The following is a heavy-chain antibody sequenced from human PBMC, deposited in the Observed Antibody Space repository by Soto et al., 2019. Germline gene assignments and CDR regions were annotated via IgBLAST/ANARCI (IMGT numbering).Heavy chain of an antibody. CDR1: GYTFTNYG. V-gene: IGHV1-18*01. CDR2: ISVYNANT. J-gene: IGHJ4*02. Sequence: GASVKVSCKTSGYTFTNYGISWVRQAPGQGLEWMGWISVYNANTNYAQKFQDRVTMTTDTSTSTAYMELRSLRSDDTAVYFCARLGGSGSRYLDYWGQGALVTVSS. CDR3: ARLGGSGSRYLDY. D-gene: IGHD3-10*01.